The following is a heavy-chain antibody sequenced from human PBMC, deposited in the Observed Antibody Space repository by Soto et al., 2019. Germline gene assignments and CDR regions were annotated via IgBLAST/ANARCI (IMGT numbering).Heavy chain of an antibody. J-gene: IGHJ4*02. CDR1: GFTVSSNY. CDR3: ASHTNHVRALDY. Sequence: PGGSLRLSCAASGFTVSSNYMSWVRQAPGKGLEGVSVIYSGGSTYYADSVKDRFTISRDNSKNTLYLQMNSLRAEDTAVYYCASHTNHVRALDYWGQGTLVTVSS. CDR2: IYSGGST. D-gene: IGHD6-6*01. V-gene: IGHV3-53*01.